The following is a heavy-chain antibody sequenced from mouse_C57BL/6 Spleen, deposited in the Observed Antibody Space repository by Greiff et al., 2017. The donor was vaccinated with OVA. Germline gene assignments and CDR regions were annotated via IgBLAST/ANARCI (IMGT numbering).Heavy chain of an antibody. J-gene: IGHJ1*03. Sequence: QVQLKQSGAELVKPGASVKMSCKASGYTFTSYWITWVKQRPGQGLEWIGDIYPGSGSTNYNEKSNSKATLTVDTSSSTAYMQPSSLTSEDSAVYYCARSGDYGSSYEWYFDVWGTGTTVTVSS. CDR3: ARSGDYGSSYEWYFDV. CDR1: GYTFTSYW. CDR2: IYPGSGST. D-gene: IGHD1-1*01. V-gene: IGHV1-55*01.